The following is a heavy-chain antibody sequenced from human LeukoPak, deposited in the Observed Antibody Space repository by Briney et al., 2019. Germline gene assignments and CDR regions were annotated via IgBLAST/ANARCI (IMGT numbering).Heavy chain of an antibody. Sequence: GGSLRLSCAASVFTFSSHSMNWGRQAPGKGLEWISSISSSGSHIFQVDAVKGRFTISRDNARHSLYLKMSRLTAEATAVYYCARGDSGDLHIDYWGQGTLVTVSS. J-gene: IGHJ4*02. CDR3: ARGDSGDLHIDY. D-gene: IGHD4-17*01. CDR1: VFTFSSHS. V-gene: IGHV3-21*01. CDR2: ISSSGSHI.